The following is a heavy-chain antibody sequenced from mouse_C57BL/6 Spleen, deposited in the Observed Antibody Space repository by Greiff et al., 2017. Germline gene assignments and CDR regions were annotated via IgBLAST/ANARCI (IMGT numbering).Heavy chain of an antibody. CDR3: AREGITTVVATGYFDY. CDR1: GYTFTDHT. Sequence: VQLQESDAELVKPGASVKISCKVSGYTFTDHTIHWMKQRPEQGLEWIGYIYPRDGSTKYNEKFKGKATLTADKSSSTAYMQLNSLTSEDSAVYFCAREGITTVVATGYFDYWGQGTTLTVSS. CDR2: IYPRDGST. J-gene: IGHJ2*01. D-gene: IGHD1-1*01. V-gene: IGHV1-78*01.